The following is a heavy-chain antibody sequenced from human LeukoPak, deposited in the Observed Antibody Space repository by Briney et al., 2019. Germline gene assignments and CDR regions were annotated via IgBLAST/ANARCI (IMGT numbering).Heavy chain of an antibody. CDR1: HYTFTNYG. V-gene: IGHV1-18*01. CDR2: ISPYNGDT. CDR3: ARGRDFWTGYYTDYDY. Sequence: ASVKVSCKTSHYTFTNYGISWVRQAPGQGLEWLGWISPYNGDTRYAQKLQGRVTMTTDTSTSTAYMELRSLRSDDTAVYYCARGRDFWTGYYTDYDYWGQGTLVTVSS. J-gene: IGHJ4*02. D-gene: IGHD3/OR15-3a*01.